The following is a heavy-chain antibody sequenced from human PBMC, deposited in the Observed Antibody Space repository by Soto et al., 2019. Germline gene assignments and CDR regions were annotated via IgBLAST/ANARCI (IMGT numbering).Heavy chain of an antibody. J-gene: IGHJ5*02. CDR3: AREEKNGYSRRVPFDP. Sequence: QVQLVESGGGVVQPGRSLRLSCAASGFTFSSYGMHWVRQAPGKGLEWVAVIWYDGSNKYYADSVKGRFTISRDNSKNTLYLQMNSLRAEDTAVYYCAREEKNGYSRRVPFDPWGQGTLVTVSS. CDR1: GFTFSSYG. CDR2: IWYDGSNK. D-gene: IGHD6-13*01. V-gene: IGHV3-33*01.